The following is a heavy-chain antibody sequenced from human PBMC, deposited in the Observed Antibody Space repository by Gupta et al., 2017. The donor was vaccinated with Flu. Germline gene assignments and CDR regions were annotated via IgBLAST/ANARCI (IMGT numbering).Heavy chain of an antibody. J-gene: IGHJ5*02. CDR2: MSAYGAGT. D-gene: IGHD1-26*01. CDR3: AKGLSGSFFNWLDP. CDR1: GFTFSNYA. V-gene: IGHV3-23*01. Sequence: EVQLLESGGGLVQPGGSLTLSCEASGFTFSNYAMTWVRQTPGKGLEWVPAMSAYGAGTYYADSVRGRFTISRDNSKNTLYLQMNSLRAEDTAVYYCAKGLSGSFFNWLDPWGLGTLVTVSS.